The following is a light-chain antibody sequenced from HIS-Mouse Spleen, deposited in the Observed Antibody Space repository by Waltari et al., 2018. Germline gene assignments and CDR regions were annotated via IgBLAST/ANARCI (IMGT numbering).Light chain of an antibody. J-gene: IGKJ5*01. CDR3: QQRSNWRIT. Sequence: EIVLTQSPATLSLSPGERATLSCRASQSVSSYLAWYQQKPGQAPRLLIYDASNRGTGIPARFSGSGSGTDFTLTISSLEPEDFAVYYCQQRSNWRITFGQGTRLEIK. V-gene: IGKV3-11*01. CDR1: QSVSSY. CDR2: DAS.